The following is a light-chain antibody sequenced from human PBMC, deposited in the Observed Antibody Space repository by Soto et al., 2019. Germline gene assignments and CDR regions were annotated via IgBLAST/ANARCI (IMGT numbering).Light chain of an antibody. CDR3: PQHNNYPRALT. J-gene: IGKJ4*01. CDR2: GAS. CDR1: QAISNN. V-gene: IGKV1-9*01. Sequence: DIQLTQSPSFLSASVGDRVTITCRASQAISNNLAWYQHNPGKPPKLLIYGASTLQSGVPSRFSGSGSGTEFTLTISSLQPEDFATYYCPQHNNYPRALTFGGGTKVEIE.